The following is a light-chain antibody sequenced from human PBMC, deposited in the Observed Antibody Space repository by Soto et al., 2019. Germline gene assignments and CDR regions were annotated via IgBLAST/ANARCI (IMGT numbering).Light chain of an antibody. CDR3: SSYSSSSTLV. Sequence: QFALTQPASVSGSPGQSITIACTGTSSDVGGYKYVSWYQQHPGKAPKLMIYEVSNRPSGVSNRFSGSKSGNTASLTISGLQAEDEADYYCSSYSSSSTLVFGTGTKVTVL. CDR2: EVS. CDR1: SSDVGGYKY. V-gene: IGLV2-14*01. J-gene: IGLJ1*01.